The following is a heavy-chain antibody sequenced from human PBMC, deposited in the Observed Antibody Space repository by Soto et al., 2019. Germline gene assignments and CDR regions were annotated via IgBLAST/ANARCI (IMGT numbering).Heavy chain of an antibody. V-gene: IGHV4-39*01. CDR2: IYYSGST. D-gene: IGHD3-10*01. J-gene: IGHJ5*02. Sequence: SETLSLTCTVSGGSISSSSYYWGWIRQPPGKGLEWIGSIYYSGSTYYNPSLKSRVTISVDTSKNQFSLKLSSVTAADTAVYYCAILLFEDGSGSYYNVVWFDPWGQGTLVTVSS. CDR1: GGSISSSSYY. CDR3: AILLFEDGSGSYYNVVWFDP.